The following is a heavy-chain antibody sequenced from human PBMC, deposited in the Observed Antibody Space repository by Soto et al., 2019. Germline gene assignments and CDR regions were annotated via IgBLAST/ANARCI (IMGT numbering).Heavy chain of an antibody. D-gene: IGHD2-15*01. J-gene: IGHJ4*02. CDR1: GGSITNYY. CDR2: MYYSGIT. V-gene: IGHV4-59*01. Sequence: PSETLSLTCTVSGGSITNYYWSWVRQSPGKGLEWIGYMYYSGITNYNASLKSRVTMSIDTSKNQFSLKLNSVTAADTAVYFCARGGCSGGSCQVLDDWGTGTLVTVAS. CDR3: ARGGCSGGSCQVLDD.